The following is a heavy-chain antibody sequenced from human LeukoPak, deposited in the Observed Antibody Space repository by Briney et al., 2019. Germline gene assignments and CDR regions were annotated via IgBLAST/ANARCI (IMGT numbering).Heavy chain of an antibody. CDR3: ARHVWLQPFDY. Sequence: PSETLSLTCSVSGGSMNSYYWSWIRQSPGKALEWIGYIYYSGSTNYNPSLKSRVTISVDTSKNQFSLKLSSVTAADTAVYYCARHVWLQPFDYWGQGTLVTVSS. CDR1: GGSMNSYY. J-gene: IGHJ4*02. CDR2: IYYSGST. V-gene: IGHV4-59*08. D-gene: IGHD3-9*01.